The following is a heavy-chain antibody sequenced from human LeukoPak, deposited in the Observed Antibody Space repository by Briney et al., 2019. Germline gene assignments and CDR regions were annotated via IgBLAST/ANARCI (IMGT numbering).Heavy chain of an antibody. V-gene: IGHV4-4*07. D-gene: IGHD2-2*01. CDR1: SDSISSYY. CDR2: IFTSGSN. CDR3: GRGALPADMERWFDP. J-gene: IGHJ5*02. Sequence: PSDTLSLTCTVSSDSISSYYWSWLRQPAGKGLEWLGRIFTSGSNNCNPSLKSRGTMSVDTSKTQFSLKLSSVTASDTGVYYCGRGALPADMERWFDPWGQGTLVTVSS.